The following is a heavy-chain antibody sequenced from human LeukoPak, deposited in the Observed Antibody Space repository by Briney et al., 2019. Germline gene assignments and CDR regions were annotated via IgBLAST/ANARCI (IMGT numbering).Heavy chain of an antibody. CDR3: ARAMVRGVKIFDY. V-gene: IGHV3-7*01. CDR2: IKQDGSEK. D-gene: IGHD3-10*01. Sequence: GESLRLSCAASGFTFSSYAMSWVRQAPGKGLEWVANIKQDGSEKYYVDSVKGRFTISRDNAKNSLYLQMNSLRAEDTAVYYCARAMVRGVKIFDYWGQGTLVTVSS. CDR1: GFTFSSYA. J-gene: IGHJ4*02.